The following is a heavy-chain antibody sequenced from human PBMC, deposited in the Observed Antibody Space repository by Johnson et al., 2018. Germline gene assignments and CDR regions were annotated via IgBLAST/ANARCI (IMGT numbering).Heavy chain of an antibody. D-gene: IGHD3-22*01. Sequence: QVQLVQSGGGVVQXGRSXRLXCAASGFTFSSYGMHWVRQAPGKGLEWVAVISYDGSNKYYADSVKGRFTISRDNSKNTLYLQMNSLRAEDTAVYYCARGGYDSSGYYPEYFQHWGQGTLVTVSS. CDR2: ISYDGSNK. V-gene: IGHV3-30*03. J-gene: IGHJ1*01. CDR1: GFTFSSYG. CDR3: ARGGYDSSGYYPEYFQH.